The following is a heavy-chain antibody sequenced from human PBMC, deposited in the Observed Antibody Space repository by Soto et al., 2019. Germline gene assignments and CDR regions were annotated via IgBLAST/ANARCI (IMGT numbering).Heavy chain of an antibody. J-gene: IGHJ6*02. V-gene: IGHV1-2*02. CDR1: GYTFTGYY. CDR3: ARAVGYCSSTGCYLGGYYYYGMDV. CDR2: INPNSGGT. Sequence: ASVKVSCKASGYTFTGYYMHWVRQAPGQGLEWMGWINPNSGGTNYAQKFQGRVTMTRDTSISTAYMELSRLRSDDTAVYYCARAVGYCSSTGCYLGGYYYYGMDVWGQGTTVTVSS. D-gene: IGHD2-2*01.